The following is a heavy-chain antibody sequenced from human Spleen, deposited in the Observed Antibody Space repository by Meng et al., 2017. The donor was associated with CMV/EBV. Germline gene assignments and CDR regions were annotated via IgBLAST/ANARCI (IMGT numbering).Heavy chain of an antibody. Sequence: SLTCAGYGGSFSGYYWSWIRQPPGKGLEWIGEISQRGSTNYSPSFKSRLTLSVHTSERQFSLRLTSVTAADTAVYYCARQGRVYFDFWGQGALVTVSS. D-gene: IGHD3-10*01. CDR1: GGSFSGYY. J-gene: IGHJ4*02. V-gene: IGHV4-34*01. CDR2: ISQRGST. CDR3: ARQGRVYFDF.